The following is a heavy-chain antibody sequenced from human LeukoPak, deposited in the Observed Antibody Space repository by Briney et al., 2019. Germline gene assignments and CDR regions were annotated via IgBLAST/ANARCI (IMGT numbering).Heavy chain of an antibody. CDR2: IYDSGST. J-gene: IGHJ3*02. D-gene: IGHD5-12*01. CDR1: GGSIRSSYYY. CDR3: ARERIVATINPGSAGAFDI. Sequence: SETLSLTCTVSGGSIRSSYYYWGWIRQPPGKGLEWIGSIYDSGSTYYNPSLKSRVTISVDTSKNQFSLKLSSVTAADTAVYYCARERIVATINPGSAGAFDIWGQGTMVTVSS. V-gene: IGHV4-39*07.